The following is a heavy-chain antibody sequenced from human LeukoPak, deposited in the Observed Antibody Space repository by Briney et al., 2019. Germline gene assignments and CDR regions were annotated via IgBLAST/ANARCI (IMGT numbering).Heavy chain of an antibody. D-gene: IGHD6-19*01. J-gene: IGHJ4*02. CDR2: INSDGSST. CDR1: GFTFSSYW. V-gene: IGHV3-74*01. Sequence: GGSLRLSCAASGFTFSSYWMHWVRQAPGKGLVWVSRINSDGSSTGYADSVKRRFTIPRNNAKNTLYLPMSSLRADDTAVYYCARDPGQQWFDFFDYWGQGTLVTVSS. CDR3: ARDPGQQWFDFFDY.